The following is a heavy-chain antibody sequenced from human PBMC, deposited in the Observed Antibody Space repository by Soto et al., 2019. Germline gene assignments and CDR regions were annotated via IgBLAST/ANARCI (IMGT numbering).Heavy chain of an antibody. Sequence: LGESLKISCKASGYRFSSYWIGWVRQKPGKGLESMGIISPDDSETKYSPSFQGQVIISVDRSISTVSLHWSSLKASDSAMYYCARAARGGSRGYPPDIWGQGPLVTVYS. CDR2: ISPDDSET. J-gene: IGHJ4*01. V-gene: IGHV5-51*01. D-gene: IGHD2-15*01. CDR3: ARAARGGSRGYPPDI. CDR1: GYRFSSYW.